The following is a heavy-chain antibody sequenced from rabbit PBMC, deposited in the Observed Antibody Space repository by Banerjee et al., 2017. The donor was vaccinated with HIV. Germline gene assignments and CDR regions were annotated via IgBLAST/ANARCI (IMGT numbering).Heavy chain of an antibody. CDR2: IDTSSGST. CDR1: GFSFSSNYY. CDR3: AREYRHNYGDFNL. Sequence: QSLEESGGDLVKPGASLTLTCTASGFSFSSNYYICWVRQAPGKGLEWIGCIDTSSGSTWYASWVNGRFTISKTSSTTVTLQMTSLTAADTATYFCAREYRHNYGDFNLWGQGTLVTVS. D-gene: IGHD3-1*01. J-gene: IGHJ4*01. V-gene: IGHV1S40*01.